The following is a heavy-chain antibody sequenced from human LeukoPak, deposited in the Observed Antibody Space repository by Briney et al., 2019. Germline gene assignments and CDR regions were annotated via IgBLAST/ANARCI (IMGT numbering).Heavy chain of an antibody. CDR3: ARDFHDYYGSEP. CDR1: GFTFSSYW. V-gene: IGHV3-21*01. D-gene: IGHD3-10*01. CDR2: ISSSSSYI. Sequence: PGGSLRLSCAASGFTFSSYWMSWVRQAPGKGLEWVSSISSSSSYIYYADSVKGRFTISRDNAKNSLYLQMNSLRAEDTAVYYCARDFHDYYGSEPWGQGTLVTVSS. J-gene: IGHJ5*02.